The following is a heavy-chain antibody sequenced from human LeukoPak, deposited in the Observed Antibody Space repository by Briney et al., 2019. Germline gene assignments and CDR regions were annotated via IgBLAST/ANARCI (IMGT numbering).Heavy chain of an antibody. Sequence: PGGSLRLSCVASGFTFKNYHMNWVRQAPGKGLEWVSFISKSGDTIYYGESVKGRFTISRDNAKNSLYLQMNSLRAEDTAVYYCARDYDFWSGYPMDVWGKGTTVTVSS. D-gene: IGHD3-3*01. CDR2: ISKSGDTI. CDR1: GFTFKNYH. J-gene: IGHJ6*03. V-gene: IGHV3-48*01. CDR3: ARDYDFWSGYPMDV.